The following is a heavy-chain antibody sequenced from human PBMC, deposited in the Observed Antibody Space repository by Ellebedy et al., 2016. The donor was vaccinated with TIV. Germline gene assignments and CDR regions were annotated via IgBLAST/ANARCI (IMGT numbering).Heavy chain of an antibody. V-gene: IGHV1-69*04. CDR3: ARAEYSSSSRRYYYYGMDV. Sequence: ASVKVSCKASGGTFSSYAISWVRQAPGQGLEWMGRIIPILGIANYAQKFQGRVTMTRNTSISTAYMELSSLRSEDTAVYYCARAEYSSSSRRYYYYGMDVWGQGTTVTVSS. J-gene: IGHJ6*02. CDR1: GGTFSSYA. CDR2: IIPILGIA. D-gene: IGHD6-6*01.